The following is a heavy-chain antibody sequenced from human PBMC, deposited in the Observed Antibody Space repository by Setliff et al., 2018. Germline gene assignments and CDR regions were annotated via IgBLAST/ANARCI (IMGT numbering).Heavy chain of an antibody. D-gene: IGHD1-1*01. CDR1: GGSFSGYY. Sequence: TLSLTCAVYGGSFSGYYWSWIRQPPGKGLEWIGEINHSGSTNYNPSLKSRVTISVDTSKNQFSLKLSSVTAADTAVYYCARGRYDFDYWGQGTLVTVSS. J-gene: IGHJ4*02. CDR2: INHSGST. CDR3: ARGRYDFDY. V-gene: IGHV4-34*01.